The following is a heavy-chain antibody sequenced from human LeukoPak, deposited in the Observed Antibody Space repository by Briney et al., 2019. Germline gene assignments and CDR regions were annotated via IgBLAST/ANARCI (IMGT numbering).Heavy chain of an antibody. CDR2: IKQDGSEK. CDR1: GFTFSSYW. J-gene: IGHJ6*02. Sequence: GGSLRLSCAASGFTFSSYWMSWVRQAPGKGLEWVANIKQDGSEKCYVDSVKGRCTISRDSAKNSLYLQVNSLRAEDTAVYYCASTTISPVGGMDVWGQGTTVTVSS. CDR3: ASTTISPVGGMDV. V-gene: IGHV3-7*05. D-gene: IGHD2/OR15-2a*01.